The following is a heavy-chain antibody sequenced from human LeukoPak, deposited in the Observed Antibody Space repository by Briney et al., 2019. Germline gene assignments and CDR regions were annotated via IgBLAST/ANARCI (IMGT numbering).Heavy chain of an antibody. V-gene: IGHV3-20*04. Sequence: GRSLRLSCAASGFTFDDYGMSWVRQAPGKWLEWVSGINWNGGSTGYADSVKGRFTISRDNAKNSLYLQMNSLRAEDTALYYCARDPPGTPMGEGGTYDKFYPGSSGYHDYWGQGTLVTVSS. CDR1: GFTFDDYG. D-gene: IGHD3-22*01. CDR2: INWNGGST. J-gene: IGHJ4*02. CDR3: ARDPPGTPMGEGGTYDKFYPGSSGYHDY.